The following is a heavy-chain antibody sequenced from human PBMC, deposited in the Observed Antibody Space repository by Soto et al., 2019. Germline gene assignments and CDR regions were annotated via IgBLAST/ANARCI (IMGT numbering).Heavy chain of an antibody. CDR2: INHSGST. V-gene: IGHV4-34*01. CDR1: GGSFSGYY. D-gene: IGHD1-26*01. J-gene: IGHJ5*02. Sequence: QVQLQQWGAGLLTPSETLSLTCAVYGGSFSGYYWSWIRQPPGKGLGWIGEINHSGSTNYNTSLKSRVPISVDTSKNQFSLKLSSVTAEDTAVYYCARGRLRYSGTRPRSSFDPWGQGTRVTVSS. CDR3: ARGRLRYSGTRPRSSFDP.